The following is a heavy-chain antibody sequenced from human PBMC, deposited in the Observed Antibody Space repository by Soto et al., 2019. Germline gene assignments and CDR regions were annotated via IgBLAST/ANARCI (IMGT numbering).Heavy chain of an antibody. D-gene: IGHD1-26*01. CDR3: AKVGDLGATPDY. J-gene: IGHJ4*02. Sequence: PVRSLRLSCAASGFTFSSYAMRWGLQAPWKGLEWVSAISGSGGSTYYADSVKGRFTISRDNSKNTLYLQMNSLRAEDTAVYYCAKVGDLGATPDYWGQGTLVTVSS. CDR1: GFTFSSYA. V-gene: IGHV3-23*01. CDR2: ISGSGGST.